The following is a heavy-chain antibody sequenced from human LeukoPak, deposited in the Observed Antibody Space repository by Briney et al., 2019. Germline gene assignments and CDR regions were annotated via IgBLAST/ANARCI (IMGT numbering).Heavy chain of an antibody. CDR3: ARDVGIAATPDY. CDR1: GFTFSNDW. D-gene: IGHD6-13*01. Sequence: GGSLRLSCAASGFTFSNDWMSWVRQAPGKGLEWVSGINWNGGSTGDADSVKGRFTIARDNAKNSLYLQMNSLRAEDTALYYCARDVGIAATPDYWGQGTLVTVSS. V-gene: IGHV3-20*04. CDR2: INWNGGST. J-gene: IGHJ4*02.